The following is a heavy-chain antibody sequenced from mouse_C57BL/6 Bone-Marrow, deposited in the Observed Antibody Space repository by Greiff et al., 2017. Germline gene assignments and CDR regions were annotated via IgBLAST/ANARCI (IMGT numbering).Heavy chain of an antibody. CDR2: IDPETGGT. D-gene: IGHD2-1*01. CDR1: GYTFTDYE. Sequence: QVQLQQSGAELVRPGASVTLSCKASGYTFTDYEMHWVKQTPVHGLEWIGAIDPETGGTAYNQKFKGKAILTADKSSSTAYMELRSLTSEDSAVYYCTRGGIYYGNYCDYGGQGTTRTVSS. CDR3: TRGGIYYGNYCDY. V-gene: IGHV1-15*01. J-gene: IGHJ2*01.